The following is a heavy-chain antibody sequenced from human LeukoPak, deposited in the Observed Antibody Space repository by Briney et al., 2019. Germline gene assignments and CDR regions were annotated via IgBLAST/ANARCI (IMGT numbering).Heavy chain of an antibody. D-gene: IGHD1-26*01. J-gene: IGHJ4*02. CDR2: ISGSGGST. V-gene: IGHV3-23*01. CDR3: AKSVNQWELLGQTFDY. CDR1: GFTFSSYA. Sequence: PGGSLRLSCAASGFTFSSYAMSWVRQAPGKGLEWVSAISGSGGSTYYADSVKGRFTISRDNSKNTLYLQMNSLRAEDTAVYYCAKSVNQWELLGQTFDYWGQGTLVTVSS.